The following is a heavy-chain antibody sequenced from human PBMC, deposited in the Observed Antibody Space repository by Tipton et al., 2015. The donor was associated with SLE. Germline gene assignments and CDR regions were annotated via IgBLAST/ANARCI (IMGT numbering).Heavy chain of an antibody. CDR2: IYYSGST. CDR1: GGSISSYY. V-gene: IGHV4-59*01. D-gene: IGHD6-19*01. J-gene: IGHJ3*02. CDR3: ARPAVAGVAAAFDI. Sequence: LRLSCTVSGGSISSYYWSWIRQPPGKGLEWIGYIYYSGSTNYNPSLKSRVTISVDTSKNQFSLKLSSVTAADTAVYYCARPAVAGVAAAFDIWGQGTMVTVSS.